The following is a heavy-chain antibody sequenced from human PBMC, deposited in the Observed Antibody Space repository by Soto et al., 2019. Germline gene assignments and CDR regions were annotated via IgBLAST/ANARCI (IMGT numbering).Heavy chain of an antibody. CDR2: FDPEDGET. CDR1: GYTLTELS. V-gene: IGHV1-24*01. D-gene: IGHD1-7*01. J-gene: IGHJ6*02. Sequence: GATMKVSCKVSGYTLTELSMHWVRQAPGKGLEWMGGFDPEDGETIYAQKFQGRVTMTEDTSTDTAYMELSSLRSEDTAVYYCATERITGTKNYYYYGMDVWGQGTTVTVSS. CDR3: ATERITGTKNYYYYGMDV.